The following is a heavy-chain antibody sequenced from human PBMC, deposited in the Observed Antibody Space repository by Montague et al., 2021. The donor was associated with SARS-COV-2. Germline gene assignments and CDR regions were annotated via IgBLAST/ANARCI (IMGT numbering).Heavy chain of an antibody. CDR3: ARVNVFIAAAGARIGYYYYYVMDV. V-gene: IGHV3-7*01. CDR2: IKQDGSEK. Sequence: SLRLSCPASGFTFSSYWMSWVRQAPGKGLEWVANIKQDGSEKYYVDSVKGRFTISRDNAKNSLYLQMNSLRAEDTAVYYCARVNVFIAAAGARIGYYYYYVMDVWGQETTVTVSS. CDR1: GFTFSSYW. D-gene: IGHD6-13*01. J-gene: IGHJ6*02.